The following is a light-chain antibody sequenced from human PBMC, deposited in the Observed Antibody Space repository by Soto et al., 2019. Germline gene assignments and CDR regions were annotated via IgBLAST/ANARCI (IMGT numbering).Light chain of an antibody. CDR3: QQHGTSPIT. CDR2: GAS. V-gene: IGKV3-20*01. J-gene: IGKJ5*01. Sequence: EIVLTQAAATMALCRGEKTTISCSARQRVSNYLAWHQQKPGQSPRLLVYGASSRATGIPDRVSGSGSGTGFTLTIRRLEPEDFAVYYCQQHGTSPITFGQGTRLEIK. CDR1: QRVSNY.